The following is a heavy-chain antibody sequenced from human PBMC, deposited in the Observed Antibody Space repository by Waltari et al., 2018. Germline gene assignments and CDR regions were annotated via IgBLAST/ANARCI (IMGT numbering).Heavy chain of an antibody. D-gene: IGHD1-1*01. V-gene: IGHV4-39*07. CDR1: GGSISSSSYY. CDR3: ARDFGTTGTFDY. J-gene: IGHJ4*02. CDR2: IYYSGST. Sequence: QLQLQESGPGLVKPSETLSLTCTVSGGSISSSSYYWGWIRQPPGKGLELIGSIYYSGSTYYNPALKSRVTISVDTSKNQFSLKLSSVTAADTAVYYCARDFGTTGTFDYWGQGTLVTVSS.